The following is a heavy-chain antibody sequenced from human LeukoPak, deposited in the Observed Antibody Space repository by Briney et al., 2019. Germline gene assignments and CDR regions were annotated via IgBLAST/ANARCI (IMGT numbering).Heavy chain of an antibody. CDR2: INPNSGGT. J-gene: IGHJ4*02. CDR1: GYTFTGFY. CDR3: AREASSGHLYYFDY. Sequence: GASVKVSCKASGYTFTGFYIHWVRQAPGQGLEWMGWINPNSGGTNYAQKFQGWVIMTRDTSITTAYMELSRLRSDDTAVYYCAREASSGHLYYFDYWGQGTLVTVSS. D-gene: IGHD6-19*01. V-gene: IGHV1-2*04.